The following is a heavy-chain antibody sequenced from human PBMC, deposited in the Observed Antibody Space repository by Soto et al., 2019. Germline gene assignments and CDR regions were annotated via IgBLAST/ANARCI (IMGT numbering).Heavy chain of an antibody. J-gene: IGHJ6*02. D-gene: IGHD3-3*01. CDR3: PRYYNLWSGYPALGMDV. Sequence: PGGSLRLSCAASGFTFSSYGMHWVRQAPGKGLEWVAVISYDGSNKYYADSVKGRFTISRDNSKNTLYLHMNSLRAEDTAVYYCPRYYNLWSGYPALGMDVWGQGTPVTVSS. V-gene: IGHV3-30*03. CDR1: GFTFSSYG. CDR2: ISYDGSNK.